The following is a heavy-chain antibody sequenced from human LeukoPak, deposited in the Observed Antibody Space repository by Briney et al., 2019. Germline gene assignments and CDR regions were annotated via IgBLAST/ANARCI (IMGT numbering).Heavy chain of an antibody. CDR3: ARGREYYDILTGPDAFDI. V-gene: IGHV1-8*01. D-gene: IGHD3-9*01. Sequence: ASVKVSCKASGYTFTSYDINWVRQATGQGLEWMGWMNPNSGNTGYAQKFQGRVTMTRNTSISTAYMELSSLRSEDTAVYYCARGREYYDILTGPDAFDIWGQGTMVTVSS. CDR2: MNPNSGNT. J-gene: IGHJ3*02. CDR1: GYTFTSYD.